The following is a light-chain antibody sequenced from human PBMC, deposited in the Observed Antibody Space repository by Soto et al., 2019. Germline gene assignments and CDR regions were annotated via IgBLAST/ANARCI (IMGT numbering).Light chain of an antibody. J-gene: IGLJ3*02. Sequence: QSVLTQAPSASGTPGQRVTISCSGSSSSIGSNTVSWYQQVPGTAPKLLIYSNDQRPSRVPDRFSGSKSGTSASLAIGGLQSDDEADYYCAAWDGSLDGWVFGGGTKVTVL. V-gene: IGLV1-44*01. CDR1: SSSIGSNT. CDR2: SND. CDR3: AAWDGSLDGWV.